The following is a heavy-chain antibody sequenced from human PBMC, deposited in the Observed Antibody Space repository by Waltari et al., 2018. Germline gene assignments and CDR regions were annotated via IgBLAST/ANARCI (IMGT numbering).Heavy chain of an antibody. Sequence: QVQLQESGPGLVKPSETLSLTCTVSGGSISSHYWSWIRQPPGKGLEWIGYIYYSGSTNYNPSLKSRVTISVDTSKNQFSLKLSSVTAADTAVYYCARGHCSGGSCYMDYWGQGTLVTVSS. D-gene: IGHD2-15*01. CDR2: IYYSGST. J-gene: IGHJ4*02. CDR3: ARGHCSGGSCYMDY. V-gene: IGHV4-59*11. CDR1: GGSISSHY.